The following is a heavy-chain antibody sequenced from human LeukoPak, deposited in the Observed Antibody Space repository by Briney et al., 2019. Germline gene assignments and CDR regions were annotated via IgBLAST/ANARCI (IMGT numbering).Heavy chain of an antibody. D-gene: IGHD2-15*01. V-gene: IGHV1-3*01. Sequence: ASVKVSCMASGYTFTSYAMHWVRQAPGQRLEWMGWINAGNGNTKYSQKFQGRVTITRDTSASTAYMELSSLRSEDTAVYYCARDSGGNYYYYGMDVWGQGTTVTVSS. CDR3: ARDSGGNYYYYGMDV. CDR2: INAGNGNT. CDR1: GYTFTSYA. J-gene: IGHJ6*02.